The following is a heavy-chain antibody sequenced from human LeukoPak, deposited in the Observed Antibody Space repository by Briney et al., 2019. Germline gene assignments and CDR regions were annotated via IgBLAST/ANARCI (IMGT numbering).Heavy chain of an antibody. V-gene: IGHV4-34*01. CDR1: GGSFSGYY. D-gene: IGHD6-6*01. CDR3: ARYSSSRGYYYYYMDV. J-gene: IGHJ6*03. Sequence: SETLSLTCAVYGGSFSGYYWSWIRQPPGKGLEWIGEINHSGSTNYNPSLKSRVTISVDMSKNQFSLKLSSVTAADTAVYYCARYSSSRGYYYYYMDVWGKGTTVTVSS. CDR2: INHSGST.